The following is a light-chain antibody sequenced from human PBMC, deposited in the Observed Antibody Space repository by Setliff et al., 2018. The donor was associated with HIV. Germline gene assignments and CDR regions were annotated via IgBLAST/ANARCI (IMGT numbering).Light chain of an antibody. V-gene: IGKV3D-15*01. CDR1: QSLGSD. CDR3: QQYHKWPLT. CDR2: GAS. Sequence: EIVMTQSPANLSVSPGEGATLSCRASQSLGSDLAWYHQKPGQSPRLLIHGASTRATGIPARFSGSGSETEFSLTISGLQSDDFAVYYCQQYHKWPLTFGGGTKVDIK. J-gene: IGKJ4*01.